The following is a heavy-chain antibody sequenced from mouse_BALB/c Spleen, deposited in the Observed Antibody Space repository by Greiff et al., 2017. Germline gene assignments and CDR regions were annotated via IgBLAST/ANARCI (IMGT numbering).Heavy chain of an antibody. CDR3: ARFPVYDGYYYYAMDY. D-gene: IGHD2-3*01. V-gene: IGHV1-14*01. Sequence: EVQLQQSGPELVKPGASVKMSCKASGYTFTSYVMHWVKQKPGQGLEWIGYINPYNDGTKYNEKFKGKATLTSDKSSSTAYMELSSLTSEDSAVYYCARFPVYDGYYYYAMDYWGQGTSGTVSS. CDR1: GYTFTSYV. CDR2: INPYNDGT. J-gene: IGHJ4*01.